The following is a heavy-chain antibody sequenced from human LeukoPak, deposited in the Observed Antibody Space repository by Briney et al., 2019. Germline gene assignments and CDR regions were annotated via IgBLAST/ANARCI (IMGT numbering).Heavy chain of an antibody. Sequence: GGSLRLSCAASAFSFSDYNMNWVRQSPGKGLEWVSSISSSSAYISYADSVKGRFTISRDNPKNSLYLQMNSLRAEDTAVYYCAELGITMIGGVWGKGTTVTISS. J-gene: IGHJ6*04. V-gene: IGHV3-21*01. CDR1: AFSFSDYN. D-gene: IGHD3-10*02. CDR3: AELGITMIGGV. CDR2: ISSSSAYI.